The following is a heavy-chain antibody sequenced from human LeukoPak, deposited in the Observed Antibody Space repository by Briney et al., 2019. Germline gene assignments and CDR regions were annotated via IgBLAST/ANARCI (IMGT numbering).Heavy chain of an antibody. CDR3: AREGSYGDSDY. CDR2: INSNGGST. D-gene: IGHD5-18*01. CDR1: GFSFSAYG. J-gene: IGHJ4*02. Sequence: AGGSLRLSCAASGFSFSAYGMHWVRQAPGKGLGYVSAINSNGGSTYYANSVKGRFTIYRDNSKNTLYLQMGSLRAEDMAVYYCAREGSYGDSDYWGQGTLVTVSS. V-gene: IGHV3-64*01.